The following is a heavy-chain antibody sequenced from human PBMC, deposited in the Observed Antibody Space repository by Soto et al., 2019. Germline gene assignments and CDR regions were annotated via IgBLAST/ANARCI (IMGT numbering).Heavy chain of an antibody. Sequence: SETLSLTCAVYGGSFSGYYWSWIRQPPGKGLEWIGEINHSGSTNYNPTHKSRVTISEDTSKNQFSLKLSSVTAADTAVYYCAISFHEYGDYGGYYYYYMDVWGKGTTVTVSS. CDR2: INHSGST. V-gene: IGHV4-34*01. J-gene: IGHJ6*03. CDR1: GGSFSGYY. CDR3: AISFHEYGDYGGYYYYYMDV. D-gene: IGHD4-17*01.